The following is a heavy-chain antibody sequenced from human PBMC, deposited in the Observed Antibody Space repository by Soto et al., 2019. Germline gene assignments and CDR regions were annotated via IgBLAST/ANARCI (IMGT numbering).Heavy chain of an antibody. CDR1: GYTFTSYG. CDR3: ARDDWNYDGYYYYGMDV. V-gene: IGHV1-18*01. CDR2: ISAYNGNT. Sequence: QVQLVQSGAEVKKPGASVKVSCKASGYTFTSYGISWVRQAPGQGLEWMGWISAYNGNTNYAQKPQGRVTMTTDTSTSTAYMELRSLRSDDTAVYYCARDDWNYDGYYYYGMDVWGQGTTVTVSS. D-gene: IGHD1-7*01. J-gene: IGHJ6*02.